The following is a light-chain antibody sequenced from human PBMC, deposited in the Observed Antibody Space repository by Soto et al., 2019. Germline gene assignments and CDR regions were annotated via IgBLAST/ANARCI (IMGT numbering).Light chain of an antibody. CDR1: SSDVGAYNY. CDR3: SSHAGNDNYV. V-gene: IGLV2-8*01. CDR2: EVS. Sequence: QSALTQPPSASGSVGQSVTISCTGTSSDVGAYNYVSWYQQHPGKAPKLMIYEVSKRPSGVPDRFSGSKSGYTASLTVSGLQAEDEADYYCSSHAGNDNYVFGTGTKVTVL. J-gene: IGLJ1*01.